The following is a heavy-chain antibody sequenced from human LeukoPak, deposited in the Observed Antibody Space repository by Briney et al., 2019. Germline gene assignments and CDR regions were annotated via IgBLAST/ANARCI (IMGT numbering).Heavy chain of an antibody. J-gene: IGHJ5*02. CDR2: IIPIFGTA. D-gene: IGHD1-26*01. CDR1: GGTFSSYA. Sequence: SVPVSYKASGGTFSSYAISWVHQAPGQGLEWMGGIIPIFGTANYAQKFQGRVTITADESTSTAYMELSSLRSEDTAVYYCARDGYSGSYEDWFDPWGQGTLVTVSS. V-gene: IGHV1-69*13. CDR3: ARDGYSGSYEDWFDP.